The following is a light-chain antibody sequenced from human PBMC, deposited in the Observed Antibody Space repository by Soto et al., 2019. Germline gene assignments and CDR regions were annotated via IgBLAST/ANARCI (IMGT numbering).Light chain of an antibody. V-gene: IGKV3-20*01. J-gene: IGKJ1*01. CDR2: GAS. Sequence: EIVLTQSPGTLSLSPGERATLSCRASQSVSSNYLAWYQQKPGQAPRPLIYGASSRATGIPDRFSGSGAGTDFTLTISRLESEDFAVYYCQQYGSSPWTFGKGTQVEIK. CDR1: QSVSSNY. CDR3: QQYGSSPWT.